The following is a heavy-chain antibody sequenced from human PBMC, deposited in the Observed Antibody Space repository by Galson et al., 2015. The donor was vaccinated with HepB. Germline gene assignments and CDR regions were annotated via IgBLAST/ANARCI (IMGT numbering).Heavy chain of an antibody. D-gene: IGHD5-12*01. Sequence: ETLSLTCAVYGGSFSGYYWSWIRQPPGKGLEWIGEINHSGSTNYNPSLKSRVTISVDTSKNQFSLKLSSVTAADTAVYYCARGGREWLRLPSYYYYGMDVWGQGTTVTVSS. V-gene: IGHV4-34*01. CDR1: GGSFSGYY. J-gene: IGHJ6*02. CDR3: ARGGREWLRLPSYYYYGMDV. CDR2: INHSGST.